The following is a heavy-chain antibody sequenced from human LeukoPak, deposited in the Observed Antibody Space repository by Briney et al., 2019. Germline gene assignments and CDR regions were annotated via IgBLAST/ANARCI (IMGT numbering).Heavy chain of an antibody. CDR1: GFTLIYYD. CDR2: IRTTGDT. D-gene: IGHD3-22*01. V-gene: IGHV3-13*01. CDR3: ARGVSYYYDNSGHPGWYFDL. Sequence: PGGSLRLSCAVSGFTLIYYDMHWVRQAPGKRLEWVSAIRTTGDTHYPDSVKGRFAMSREDAKNSVHLQMNTLRAGDTAVYYCARGVSYYYDNSGHPGWYFDLWGRGTLVTVSS. J-gene: IGHJ2*01.